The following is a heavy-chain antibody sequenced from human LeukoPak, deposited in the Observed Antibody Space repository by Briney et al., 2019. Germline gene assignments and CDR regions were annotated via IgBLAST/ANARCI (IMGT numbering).Heavy chain of an antibody. CDR3: ARVAGAMVLDY. CDR2: ISGSGDTT. CDR1: GFTFSSYA. V-gene: IGHV3-23*01. D-gene: IGHD2-2*01. J-gene: IGHJ4*02. Sequence: PGGSLRLSCAASGFTFSSYAMNWVRQAPGKGLEWVSFISGSGDTTYYADSVKGRFTISRDSSKNSLYLQMNSLRAEDTAVYYCARVAGAMVLDYWGQETLVTVSS.